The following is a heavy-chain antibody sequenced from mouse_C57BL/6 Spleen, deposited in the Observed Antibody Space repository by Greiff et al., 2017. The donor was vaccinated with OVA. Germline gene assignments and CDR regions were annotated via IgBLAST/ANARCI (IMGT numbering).Heavy chain of an antibody. CDR2: IDPSDSET. J-gene: IGHJ1*03. V-gene: IGHV1-52*01. CDR3: ARSGGNYHWYFDV. Sequence: QVQLQQSGAELVRPGSSVKLSCKASGYTFTSYWMHWVKQRPIQGLEWIGNIDPSDSETHSNQKFKDKATLTVDKSSSTAYMQLSSLTSEDSAVYYCARSGGNYHWYFDVWGTGTTVTVAS. D-gene: IGHD2-1*01. CDR1: GYTFTSYW.